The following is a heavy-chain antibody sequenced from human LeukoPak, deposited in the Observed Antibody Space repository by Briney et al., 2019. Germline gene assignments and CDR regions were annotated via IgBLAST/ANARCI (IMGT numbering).Heavy chain of an antibody. CDR1: DGSISSSTYY. D-gene: IGHD2-2*01. J-gene: IGHJ5*02. CDR3: ARGVPAASEHGFDP. V-gene: IGHV4-39*07. Sequence: SETLSLTCPVSDGSISSSTYYWGWIRLPPGKGLEWIGSIHYSGRTYYNPSLESRVTISADTSKNQFSLKLSSVTAADTAVYYCARGVPAASEHGFDPWGQGTLVTVSS. CDR2: IHYSGRT.